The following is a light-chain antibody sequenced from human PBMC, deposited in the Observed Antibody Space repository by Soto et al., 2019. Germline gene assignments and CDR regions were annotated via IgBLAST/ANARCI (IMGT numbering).Light chain of an antibody. Sequence: EIVLTQSPATLSLSPGERATLSCRASQGVSNYLAWYQHKPGQAPRLLIYDASNRATGIPARFSGSGSGTDFTLTISSLEPEDFAVYYCQQRINWPPFNFGPGTKVEFK. CDR2: DAS. J-gene: IGKJ3*01. CDR3: QQRINWPPFN. V-gene: IGKV3-11*01. CDR1: QGVSNY.